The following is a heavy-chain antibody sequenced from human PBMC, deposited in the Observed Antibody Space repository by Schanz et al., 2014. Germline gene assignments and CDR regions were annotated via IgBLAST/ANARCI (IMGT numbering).Heavy chain of an antibody. D-gene: IGHD4-17*01. J-gene: IGHJ4*02. Sequence: EVQLVESGGGLIQPGGSLRLSCAASGYTVSSNYMSWVRQAPGKGLEWVSVIYNGGGGRTYYADSVKGRFTISRDNSKNALYLQMNSLRADDTAVYYCAFSTVTNHYWGQGTLVTVSS. CDR1: GYTVSSNY. V-gene: IGHV3-53*01. CDR3: AFSTVTNHY. CDR2: IYNGGGGRT.